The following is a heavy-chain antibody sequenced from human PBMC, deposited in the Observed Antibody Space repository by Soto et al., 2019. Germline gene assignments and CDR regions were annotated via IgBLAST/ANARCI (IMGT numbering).Heavy chain of an antibody. J-gene: IGHJ3*02. D-gene: IGHD2-2*01. CDR2: IYYSGST. V-gene: IGHV4-59*08. CDR1: GGSISSYY. CDR3: ARRSRYCSSTSCYEIDALDI. Sequence: QVQLQESGPGLVKPSETLSLTCTVSGGSISSYYWSWIRQPPGKGLEWIGYIYYSGSTNYNPSLKSQVPRSVDTSKNQFSLKLSSVTASDTDVYYCARRSRYCSSTSCYEIDALDIWGQGTMVTVSS.